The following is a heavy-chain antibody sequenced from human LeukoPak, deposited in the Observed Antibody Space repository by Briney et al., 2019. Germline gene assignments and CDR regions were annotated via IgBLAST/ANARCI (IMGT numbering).Heavy chain of an antibody. Sequence: GGSLRLSCAASGFTFSSYWMHWVRQVPGKGLLWVSRINSDGSSTSYADSVKGRFTISRDNAKNTLYLQMNSLRAEDTAVYYCARGFGYCSGTSCYHDNWGRGTLVTVSS. CDR1: GFTFSSYW. J-gene: IGHJ4*02. D-gene: IGHD2-2*03. V-gene: IGHV3-74*01. CDR2: INSDGSST. CDR3: ARGFGYCSGTSCYHDN.